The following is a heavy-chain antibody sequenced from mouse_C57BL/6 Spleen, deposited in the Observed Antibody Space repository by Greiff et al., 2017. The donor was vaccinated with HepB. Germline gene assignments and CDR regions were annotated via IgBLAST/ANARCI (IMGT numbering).Heavy chain of an antibody. CDR2: ISGGGGNT. D-gene: IGHD1-1*01. J-gene: IGHJ4*01. Sequence: EVQRVESGGGLVKPGGSLKLSCAASGFTFSSYTMSWVRQTPEKRLEWVATISGGGGNTYYPDSVKGRFTISRDNAKNTLYLQMSSLRSEDTALYYCASFYGITRYAMDYWGQGTSVTVSS. V-gene: IGHV5-9*01. CDR1: GFTFSSYT. CDR3: ASFYGITRYAMDY.